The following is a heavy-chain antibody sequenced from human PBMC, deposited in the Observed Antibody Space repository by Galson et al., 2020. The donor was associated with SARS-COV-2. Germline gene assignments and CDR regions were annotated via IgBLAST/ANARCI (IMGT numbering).Heavy chain of an antibody. Sequence: GESLKISCAASGFTVSSNYMSWVRQAPGKGLEWVSVIYSGGSTYYADSVKGRFTISRDNSKNTLYLQMNSLRAEDTAVYYCARGAFGELLGRYYYYGMDVWGQGTTFTVSS. CDR2: IYSGGST. V-gene: IGHV3-53*01. CDR3: ARGAFGELLGRYYYYGMDV. D-gene: IGHD3-10*01. CDR1: GFTVSSNY. J-gene: IGHJ6*02.